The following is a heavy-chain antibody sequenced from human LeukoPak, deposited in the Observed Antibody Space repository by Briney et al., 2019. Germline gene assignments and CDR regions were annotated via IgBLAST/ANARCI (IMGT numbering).Heavy chain of an antibody. Sequence: GESLKIPCKGSGYSFTNYWIGWVRQMPGKCLEWMGIIYPGDSDTRYSPSFQGQVTISADKSISTAYLQWSSLKASDTAMYYCARLRGTMTGSFDYWGQGTLVTVSS. J-gene: IGHJ4*02. CDR2: IYPGDSDT. CDR3: ARLRGTMTGSFDY. D-gene: IGHD3-10*01. V-gene: IGHV5-51*01. CDR1: GYSFTNYW.